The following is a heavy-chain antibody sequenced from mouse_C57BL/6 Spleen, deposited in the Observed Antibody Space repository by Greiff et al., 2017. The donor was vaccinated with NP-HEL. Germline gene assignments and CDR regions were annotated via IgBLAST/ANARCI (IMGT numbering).Heavy chain of an antibody. CDR3: ARGGVITTVEATRYFDV. CDR2: INPNNGGT. D-gene: IGHD1-1*01. J-gene: IGHJ1*03. V-gene: IGHV1-18*01. CDR1: GYTFTDYN. Sequence: VQLQQSGPELVKPGASVKIPCKASGYTFTDYNMDWVKQSHGKSLEWIGDINPNNGGTIYNQKFKGKATLTVDKSSSTAYMELRSLTSEDTAVYYYARGGVITTVEATRYFDVWGTGTTVTVSS.